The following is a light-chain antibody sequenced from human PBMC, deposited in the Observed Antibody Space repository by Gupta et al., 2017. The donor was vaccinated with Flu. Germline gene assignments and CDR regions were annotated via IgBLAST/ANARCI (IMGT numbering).Light chain of an antibody. J-gene: IGKJ2*01. CDR2: WAS. CDR1: QTILYDSNNKNY. Sequence: IVMTQSPDSLAVSLGERATINCKSSQTILYDSNNKNYLAWYQQRPGQPPRLLIFWASTRESGVPDRFSGSGSGTNFTLTISSLRAEDVATYSCQQEDSLPYTFGQGTKLEIK. V-gene: IGKV4-1*01. CDR3: QQEDSLPYT.